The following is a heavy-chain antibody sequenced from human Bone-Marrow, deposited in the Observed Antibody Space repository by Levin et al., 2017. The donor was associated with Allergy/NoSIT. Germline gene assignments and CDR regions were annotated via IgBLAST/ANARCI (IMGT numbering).Heavy chain of an antibody. CDR2: IKSDESDT. D-gene: IGHD1-1*01. V-gene: IGHV3-74*01. CDR3: ATGPFDAYSM. Sequence: GGSLRLSCAASGFTFSIFSMHWVRQAPGKGLVWVSRIKSDESDTSYADSVKGRFTISRDNAKNTLYLQMNSLRAEDTAVYFCATGPFDAYSMWGQGTMVTVSS. CDR1: GFTFSIFS. J-gene: IGHJ3*02.